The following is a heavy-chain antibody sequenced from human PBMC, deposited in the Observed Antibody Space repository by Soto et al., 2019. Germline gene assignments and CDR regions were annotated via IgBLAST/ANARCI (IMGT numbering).Heavy chain of an antibody. CDR3: ARAGLRYFDWLSHNYYYYYMDV. J-gene: IGHJ6*03. Sequence: SETLSLTCAVYGGSLSGYYWSWIRQPPGKGLEWIGEINHSGSTNYNPSLKSRVTISVDTSKNQFSLKLSSVTAADTAVYYCARAGLRYFDWLSHNYYYYYMDVWVKGTTVTVSS. CDR1: GGSLSGYY. CDR2: INHSGST. D-gene: IGHD3-9*01. V-gene: IGHV4-34*01.